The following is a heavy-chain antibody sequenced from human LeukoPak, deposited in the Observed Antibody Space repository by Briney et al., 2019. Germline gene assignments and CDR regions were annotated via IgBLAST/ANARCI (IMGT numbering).Heavy chain of an antibody. V-gene: IGHV3-66*01. J-gene: IGHJ4*02. CDR2: IYSGGST. CDR1: GFTVSSNY. Sequence: GSLRLSCAASGFTVSSNYMSWARQAPGKGLEWVSVIYSGGSTYYADSVKGRFTISRDNSKNTLYLQMNSLRAEDTAVYYCARSIRSDYWGQGTLVTVSS. CDR3: ARSIRSDY. D-gene: IGHD3-3*01.